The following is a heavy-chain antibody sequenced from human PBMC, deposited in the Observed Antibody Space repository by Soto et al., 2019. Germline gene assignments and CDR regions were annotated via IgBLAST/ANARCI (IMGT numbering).Heavy chain of an antibody. V-gene: IGHV3-23*01. J-gene: IGHJ3*02. Sequence: EVQLLESGGGLVQPGGSLRLSCAASGFTFSSYAMSWVRQAPGKGLEWVSAISGSGGSTYYADSVKGRFTISRDNSKNALYLQMTSLRAEATAVYYCAKDRLTVTAPGDSFDIWGQGTMVTVSS. D-gene: IGHD4-17*01. CDR2: ISGSGGST. CDR3: AKDRLTVTAPGDSFDI. CDR1: GFTFSSYA.